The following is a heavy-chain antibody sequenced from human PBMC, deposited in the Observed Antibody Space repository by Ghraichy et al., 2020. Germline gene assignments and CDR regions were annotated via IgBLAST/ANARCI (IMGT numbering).Heavy chain of an antibody. CDR1: GGSFSGYY. CDR3: ARGGRNRYYYGMDV. CDR2: INHSGST. J-gene: IGHJ6*02. V-gene: IGHV4-34*01. D-gene: IGHD1-14*01. Sequence: SETLSLTCAVYGGSFSGYYWSWIRQPPGKGLEWIGEINHSGSTNYNPSLKSRVTISVDTSKNQFSLKLSSVTAADTAVYYCARGGRNRYYYGMDVWDQGTTVTVSS.